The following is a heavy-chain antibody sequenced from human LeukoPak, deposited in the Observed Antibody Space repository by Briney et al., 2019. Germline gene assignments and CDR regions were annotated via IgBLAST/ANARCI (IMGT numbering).Heavy chain of an antibody. Sequence: GRSLRLSCAASGFTFSSYGMHWVRQAPGKGLEWVAVISYDGSNKYYADSVKGRFTISRDNSRNTLYLQMNSLRAEDTAVYYCAKIEVEGSGWPGGDYWGQGTLVTVPS. J-gene: IGHJ4*02. CDR1: GFTFSSYG. D-gene: IGHD6-19*01. CDR3: AKIEVEGSGWPGGDY. V-gene: IGHV3-30*18. CDR2: ISYDGSNK.